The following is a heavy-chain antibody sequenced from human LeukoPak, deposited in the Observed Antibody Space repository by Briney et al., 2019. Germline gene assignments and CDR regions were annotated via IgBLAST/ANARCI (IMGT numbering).Heavy chain of an antibody. D-gene: IGHD1-26*01. J-gene: IGHJ6*02. CDR3: ARGELYYYYGMDV. V-gene: IGHV4-31*03. CDR2: IYYSGST. CDR1: GGSISSGGYY. Sequence: SQTLSLTCTVSGGSISSGGYYWSWIRQHPGKGLEWIGYIYYSGSTYYNPSLKSRVTISVDTSKNQFSLKLGSVTAADTAVYYCARGELYYYYGMDVWGQGTTVTVSS.